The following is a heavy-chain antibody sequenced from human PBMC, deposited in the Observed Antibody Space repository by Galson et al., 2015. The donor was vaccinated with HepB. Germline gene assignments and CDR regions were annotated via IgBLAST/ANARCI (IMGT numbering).Heavy chain of an antibody. CDR1: GFTFSGQA. D-gene: IGHD4-11*01. Sequence: SLRLSCAASGFTFSGQAMHWVRQAPGKGLDWVAAISTDGTRQSYADSVKGRFSISRDNFRNTLYLQMNILSAEDTAVYYCARDIYSNGRVGSIDVWGQGTTVTVSS. V-gene: IGHV3-30*04. CDR2: ISTDGTRQ. CDR3: ARDIYSNGRVGSIDV. J-gene: IGHJ6*02.